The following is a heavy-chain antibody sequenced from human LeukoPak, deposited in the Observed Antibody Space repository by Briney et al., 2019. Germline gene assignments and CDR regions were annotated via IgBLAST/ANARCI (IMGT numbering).Heavy chain of an antibody. CDR2: IWYDGSNK. D-gene: IGHD6-13*01. CDR3: AKDQGIAAAVRFDY. V-gene: IGHV3-33*06. Sequence: PGRSLRLSCAASGFTFSSYGMHWVRQAPGKGLEWVAVIWYDGSNKYYADSVKGRFTISRDNSKNTLYLQMNSLRAEDTAVYYCAKDQGIAAAVRFDYWGQGTLVTVSS. CDR1: GFTFSSYG. J-gene: IGHJ4*02.